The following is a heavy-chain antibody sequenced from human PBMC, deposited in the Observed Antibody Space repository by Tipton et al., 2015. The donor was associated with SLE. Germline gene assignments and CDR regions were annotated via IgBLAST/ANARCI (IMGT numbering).Heavy chain of an antibody. V-gene: IGHV3-15*07. D-gene: IGHD1-26*01. CDR1: GFSFINAW. CDR3: TTGLVGNNY. CDR2: KSNTAGGTT. Sequence: SLRLSCAVSGFSFINAWMNWVRQAPGKGLEWVGRKSNTAGGTTSYAAPVKGRFTISRDDSKNTLYMQMNSLKTEDTAVYYCTTGLVGNNYWGQGTLVTVSS. J-gene: IGHJ4*02.